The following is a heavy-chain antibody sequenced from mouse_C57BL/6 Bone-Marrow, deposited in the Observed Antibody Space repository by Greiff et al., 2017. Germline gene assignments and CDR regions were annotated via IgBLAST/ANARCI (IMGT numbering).Heavy chain of an antibody. Sequence: EVKLVESGGGLVQPGGSLSLSCAASGFTFTDYYMSWVRQPPGKALEWLGFIRNKANGYTTEYSASVKGRFTISRDNSQSFLYLQMNALRAEDSATYYCARNYGSLDYWGQGTTLTVSS. CDR1: GFTFTDYY. D-gene: IGHD1-1*01. J-gene: IGHJ2*01. CDR2: IRNKANGYTT. V-gene: IGHV7-3*01. CDR3: ARNYGSLDY.